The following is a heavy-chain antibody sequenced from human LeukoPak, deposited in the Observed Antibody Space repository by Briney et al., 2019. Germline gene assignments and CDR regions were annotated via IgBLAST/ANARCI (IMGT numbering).Heavy chain of an antibody. Sequence: SETLSLTCAVSGGSLSGYYWSWIREPPGKGLEWIGETNHSGSTNYNPSLKSRVTISVDTSKNQFSLKLSSVTAADTAVYYCARVNGYCSSTSCYTDAFDIWGQGTMVTVSS. D-gene: IGHD2-2*02. J-gene: IGHJ3*02. CDR1: GGSLSGYY. CDR2: TNHSGST. V-gene: IGHV4-34*01. CDR3: ARVNGYCSSTSCYTDAFDI.